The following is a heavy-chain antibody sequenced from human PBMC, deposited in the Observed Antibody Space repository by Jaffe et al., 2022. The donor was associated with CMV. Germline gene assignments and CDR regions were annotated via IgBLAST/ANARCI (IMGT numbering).Heavy chain of an antibody. CDR2: ISYDGRDR. D-gene: IGHD1-26*01. Sequence: QVQLVESGGGVVQPGRSLRLSCAASGFTFSNYGMHWVRQAPGKGLEWVAVISYDGRDRNYADSVKGRLTVSRDNSKNTLSLQMNSLRAEDTAVYYCAKDQRSGSYYLYYYGMDVWGQGTTVTVSS. CDR1: GFTFSNYG. CDR3: AKDQRSGSYYLYYYGMDV. J-gene: IGHJ6*02. V-gene: IGHV3-30*18.